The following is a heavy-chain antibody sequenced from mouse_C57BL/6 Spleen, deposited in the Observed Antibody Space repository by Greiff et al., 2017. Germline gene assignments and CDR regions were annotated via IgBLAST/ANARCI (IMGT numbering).Heavy chain of an antibody. CDR2: IYPGDGDT. J-gene: IGHJ2*01. CDR1: GYAFSSSW. CDR3: ARWGYYGSSYGFDY. D-gene: IGHD1-1*01. Sequence: VKLMESGPELVKPGASVKISCKASGYAFSSSWMNWVKQRPGKGLAWIGRIYPGDGDTNYNGKFKGKATLTADKSSSTAYMQLSSLTSEDSAVYFCARWGYYGSSYGFDYWGQGTTLTVSS. V-gene: IGHV1-82*01.